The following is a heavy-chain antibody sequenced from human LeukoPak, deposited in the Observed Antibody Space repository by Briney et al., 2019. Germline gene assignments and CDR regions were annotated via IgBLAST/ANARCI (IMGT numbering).Heavy chain of an antibody. CDR2: IGYDGSNK. Sequence: GGSLRLSCAASGFTFSSYGMHWVRQAPGKGLEWVAFIGYDGSNKYYTDSVKGRVTNSRDNSRNTLYPQMNRMRAEDTAVYYCAKGRGWEASYYYYYMDVWGKGTTVTISS. D-gene: IGHD1-26*01. CDR3: AKGRGWEASYYYYYMDV. CDR1: GFTFSSYG. J-gene: IGHJ6*03. V-gene: IGHV3-30*02.